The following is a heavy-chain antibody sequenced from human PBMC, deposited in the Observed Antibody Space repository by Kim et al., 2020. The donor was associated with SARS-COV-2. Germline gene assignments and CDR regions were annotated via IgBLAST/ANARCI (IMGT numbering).Heavy chain of an antibody. Sequence: GGSLRLSCAASGFTFSSYGMPRVRQAPGKGLERVAVISYDGSNKYYADSVQGRFTISRDNSKNTLYLQMNSLRAEDTAVYYCAELEVGYDDLDYWGQGTLVTVSS. J-gene: IGHJ4*02. CDR2: ISYDGSNK. CDR3: AELEVGYDDLDY. D-gene: IGHD5-12*01. CDR1: GFTFSSYG. V-gene: IGHV3-30*18.